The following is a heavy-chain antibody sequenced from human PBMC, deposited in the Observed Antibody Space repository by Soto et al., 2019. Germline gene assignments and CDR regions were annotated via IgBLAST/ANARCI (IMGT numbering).Heavy chain of an antibody. CDR1: GYTFFTCG. CDR3: ARKSSSSSWFDP. D-gene: IGHD6-6*01. Sequence: APVKVSCKASGYTFFTCGITWVRQAPGQGLEWMGWISTYDGNTDYAQKLQGRVTMTTDTSTRTAYMELGSLRSDDTAVYYCARKSSSSSWFDPWGQGTLVTVSS. CDR2: ISTYDGNT. J-gene: IGHJ5*02. V-gene: IGHV1-18*01.